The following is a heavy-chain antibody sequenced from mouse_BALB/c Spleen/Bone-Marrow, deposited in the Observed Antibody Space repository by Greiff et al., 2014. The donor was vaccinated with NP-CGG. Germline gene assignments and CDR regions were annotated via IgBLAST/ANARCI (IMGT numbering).Heavy chain of an antibody. J-gene: IGHJ4*01. V-gene: IGHV2-6-1*01. Sequence: VKLVESGPGLVAPSQSLSITCTISGFSLTSYGVHWVRQPPGKGLEWLVVIWSDGSTTYNTALKSRLSISKDNSKSQVFLKMNSLQTDDAAMYYCARDGGYAMDYWGQGTSVTVSS. CDR2: IWSDGST. CDR3: ARDGGYAMDY. CDR1: GFSLTSYG.